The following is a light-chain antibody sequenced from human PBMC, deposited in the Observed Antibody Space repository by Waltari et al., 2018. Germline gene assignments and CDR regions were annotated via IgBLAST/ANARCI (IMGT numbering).Light chain of an antibody. Sequence: DGVLTQSPLFLSVTLGQPASIPCRSRQRLAHSNGNTYLNWFQQRPGQSPRRLIYKVSNRDSGVPDRFSGSGSGTDVTLKISRVEAEDVGVYYCMEGAQWYTFGQGTKLEIK. CDR3: MEGAQWYT. J-gene: IGKJ2*01. CDR2: KVS. V-gene: IGKV2-30*02. CDR1: QRLAHSNGNTY.